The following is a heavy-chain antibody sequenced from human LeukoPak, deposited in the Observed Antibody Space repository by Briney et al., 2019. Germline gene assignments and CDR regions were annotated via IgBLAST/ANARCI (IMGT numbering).Heavy chain of an antibody. CDR2: ISSSNYI. Sequence: GGSLRLSCAASGFTFISFSMNWVRQAPGKRLEWVSFISSSNYIYYAGSVKGRFTIPRDNAKNSVYLQLNSLRAEDTAVYYCARSRGVLITRGNDAFDIWGQGTMVTVSS. V-gene: IGHV3-21*01. CDR3: ARSRGVLITRGNDAFDI. J-gene: IGHJ3*02. D-gene: IGHD3-22*01. CDR1: GFTFISFS.